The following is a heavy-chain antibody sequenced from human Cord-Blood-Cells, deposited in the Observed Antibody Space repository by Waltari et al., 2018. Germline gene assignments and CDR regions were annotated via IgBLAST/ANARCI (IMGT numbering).Heavy chain of an antibody. V-gene: IGHV1-8*01. J-gene: IGHJ6*02. D-gene: IGHD6-6*01. Sequence: QVQLVQSGAEVKKPGASVKVSCKASGYTFTRYDLNWVRQATGQGLEWMGWMNPNRGNTGYAQKFQGRVTMTRNTSISTAYMELSSLRSEDTAVYYCAREYSSSSRGYYYGMDVWGQGTTVTVSS. CDR1: GYTFTRYD. CDR2: MNPNRGNT. CDR3: AREYSSSSRGYYYGMDV.